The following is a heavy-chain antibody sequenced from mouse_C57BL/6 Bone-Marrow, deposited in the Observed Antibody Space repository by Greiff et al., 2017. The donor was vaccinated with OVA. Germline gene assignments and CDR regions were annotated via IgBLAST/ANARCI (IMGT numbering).Heavy chain of an antibody. D-gene: IGHD1-3*01. CDR2: IRLKSDNYAT. V-gene: IGHV6-3*01. CDR1: GFTFSNYW. Sequence: EVHLVESGGGLVQPGGSMKLSCVASGFTFSNYWMNWVRQSPEKGLEWVAQIRLKSDNYATHYAESVKGRFTISRDDSKSSVYLQMNNLRAEDTGIYYCTKNGIPYAMDYWGQGTSVTVSS. CDR3: TKNGIPYAMDY. J-gene: IGHJ4*01.